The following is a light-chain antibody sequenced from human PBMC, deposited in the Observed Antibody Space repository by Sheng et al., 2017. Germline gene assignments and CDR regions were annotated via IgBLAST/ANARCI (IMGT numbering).Light chain of an antibody. Sequence: EIVLTQSPGTLSLSPGERATLSCRASQSVSSYLAWYQQKPGQAPRLLIYGASTRATGIPARVSGSGSGTEFTLTISSLQSEDFAVYYCQQYNNRPPWTFGQGTKVEIK. J-gene: IGKJ1*01. CDR3: QQYNNRPPWT. CDR1: QSVSSY. CDR2: GAS. V-gene: IGKV3-15*01.